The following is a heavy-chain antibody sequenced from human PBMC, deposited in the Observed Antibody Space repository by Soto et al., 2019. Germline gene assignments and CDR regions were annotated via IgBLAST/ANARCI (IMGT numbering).Heavy chain of an antibody. J-gene: IGHJ6*02. Sequence: VASVKVSCKASGYTFTSYGISWVRQAPGQGLEWMGWISAYNGNTNYAQKLQGRVTMTTDTSTSTAYMELRSLRSDDTAVYYCAREFLGNYYYYYGMDGWGQGTTVTVSS. V-gene: IGHV1-18*01. CDR2: ISAYNGNT. CDR1: GYTFTSYG. CDR3: AREFLGNYYYYYGMDG.